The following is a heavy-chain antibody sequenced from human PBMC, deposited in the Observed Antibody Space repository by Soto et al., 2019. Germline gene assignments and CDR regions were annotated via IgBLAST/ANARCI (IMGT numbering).Heavy chain of an antibody. J-gene: IGHJ4*02. CDR2: VYYSGSA. V-gene: IGHV4-39*02. CDR1: GGSVSNNSYY. Sequence: QLQLLESGPGLVKPSETLSLTCTVSGGSVSNNSYYWGWIRQPPGKRLEWIGSVYYSGSAYYNPSLKSRLTISVDTSMNHFSLKLSSATAADTAIYYCARRPLVRGITPYYFDYWGQGTLVTVSS. CDR3: ARRPLVRGITPYYFDY. D-gene: IGHD3-10*01.